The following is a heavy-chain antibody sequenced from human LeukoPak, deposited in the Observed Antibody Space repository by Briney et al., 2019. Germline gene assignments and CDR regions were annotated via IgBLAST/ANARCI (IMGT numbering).Heavy chain of an antibody. CDR3: ARGVAAAPDY. CDR1: GGTFSSYA. V-gene: IGHV1-69*01. J-gene: IGHJ4*02. Sequence: ASVKVSCKASGGTFSSYAISWVRQAPGQGLEWMGGIIPIFGTANYAQKFQGRVTITADESTSTAYMGLSSLRSEDTAVYYCARGVAAAPDYWGQGTLVTVSS. CDR2: IIPIFGTA. D-gene: IGHD6-13*01.